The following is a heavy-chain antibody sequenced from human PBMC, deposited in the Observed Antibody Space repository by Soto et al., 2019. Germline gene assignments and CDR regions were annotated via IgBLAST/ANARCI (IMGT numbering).Heavy chain of an antibody. Sequence: QVQLVQSGAEVKKPGSSVKVSCKASGGTFSRYAISWVRQAPGQGLEWMGGIIPIFGTTNYAQKFQGRVTITADKSTSTAYMELSSLRSEDTAVYYCAGRAGARYGGNSVDWYFDLWGRGAPVTVSS. CDR2: IIPIFGTT. V-gene: IGHV1-69*06. J-gene: IGHJ2*01. D-gene: IGHD4-17*01. CDR1: GGTFSRYA. CDR3: AGRAGARYGGNSVDWYFDL.